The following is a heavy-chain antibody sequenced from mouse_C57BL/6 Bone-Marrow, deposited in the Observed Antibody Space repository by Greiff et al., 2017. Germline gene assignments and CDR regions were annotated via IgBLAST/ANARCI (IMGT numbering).Heavy chain of an antibody. Sequence: VQLQQPGAELVKPGASVKLSCKASGYTFTSYWMQWVKQRPGQGLEWIGEIDPSDSYTNYNQKFKGKATLTVDTSSSTAYMQLSSLTSEDSAVYYCASDGYFAWFAYWGQGTTLTVSS. V-gene: IGHV1-50*01. CDR2: IDPSDSYT. J-gene: IGHJ2*01. D-gene: IGHD2-3*01. CDR1: GYTFTSYW. CDR3: ASDGYFAWFAY.